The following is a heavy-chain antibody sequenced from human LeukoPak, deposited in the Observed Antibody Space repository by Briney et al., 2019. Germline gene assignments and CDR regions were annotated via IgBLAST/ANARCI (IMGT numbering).Heavy chain of an antibody. D-gene: IGHD6-6*01. CDR3: ARSYSSSSGSNY. CDR1: GFTFSSYS. V-gene: IGHV3-21*01. CDR2: ISSSSSYI. Sequence: GGSLRLSCAASGFTFSSYSMNWVRQAPGKGLEWVSSISSSSSYIYYADSVKGRFTISRDNAKKSLYLQMNSPRAEDTAVYYCARSYSSSSGSNYWGQGTLVTVSS. J-gene: IGHJ4*02.